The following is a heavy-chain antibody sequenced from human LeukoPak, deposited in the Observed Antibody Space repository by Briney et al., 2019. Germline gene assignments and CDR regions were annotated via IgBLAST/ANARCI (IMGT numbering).Heavy chain of an antibody. J-gene: IGHJ3*02. D-gene: IGHD3-22*01. Sequence: GGSLRLSCAASGFTFSSYAMSWVRQAPGKGLEWVSVIYSGGSTYYADSVKGRFTISRDNSKNTLYLQMNSLRAEDTAVYYCARGLIAGLDDAFDIWGQGTMVTVSS. V-gene: IGHV3-53*01. CDR1: GFTFSSYA. CDR3: ARGLIAGLDDAFDI. CDR2: IYSGGST.